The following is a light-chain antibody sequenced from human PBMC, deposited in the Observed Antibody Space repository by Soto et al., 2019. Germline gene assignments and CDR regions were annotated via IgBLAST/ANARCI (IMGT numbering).Light chain of an antibody. CDR1: QSVSSNY. CDR3: QQCNNWPQWT. Sequence: EIVLTQSPATLSLSPGERATLSCGASQSVSSNYLAWYQQKPGQTPRLLIYDTSARATGVPARFSGSGSGTDFTLTISSLEPEDFAVYYCQQCNNWPQWTFGQGTKVDIK. J-gene: IGKJ1*01. V-gene: IGKV3D-20*02. CDR2: DTS.